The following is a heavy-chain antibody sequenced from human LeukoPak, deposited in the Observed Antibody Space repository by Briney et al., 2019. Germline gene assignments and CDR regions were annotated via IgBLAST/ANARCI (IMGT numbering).Heavy chain of an antibody. CDR2: IYSSGSA. J-gene: IGHJ5*02. CDR1: GFIVSRSY. Sequence: PGGSLRLSCAASGFIVSRSYMTWVRQAPGRGLEWVSVIYSSGSAFYADSVKDRFITSRDNSKNTLYLQMNRLRADGTAIYYCARDTHDDFWSGYSETWGQGTRVTVSS. D-gene: IGHD3-3*01. CDR3: ARDTHDDFWSGYSET. V-gene: IGHV3-66*01.